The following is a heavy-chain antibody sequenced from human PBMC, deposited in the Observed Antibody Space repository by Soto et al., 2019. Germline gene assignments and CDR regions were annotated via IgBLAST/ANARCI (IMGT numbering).Heavy chain of an antibody. CDR2: ISAYNGNT. J-gene: IGHJ6*02. Sequence: QVQLVQSGAEVKKPGASVKVSCKASGYTFTSYGISWLRQAPGQGLEWMGWISAYNGNTNYAQKLQGRVTMTTDTSTSTVYMELRSLRSDDTAVYYCARYSSGWYSYYYYGMDVWGQGTTVTVSS. CDR1: GYTFTSYG. V-gene: IGHV1-18*01. D-gene: IGHD6-19*01. CDR3: ARYSSGWYSYYYYGMDV.